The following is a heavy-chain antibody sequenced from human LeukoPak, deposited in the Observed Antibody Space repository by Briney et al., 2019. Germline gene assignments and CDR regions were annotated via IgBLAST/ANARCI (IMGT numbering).Heavy chain of an antibody. D-gene: IGHD2-21*02. CDR2: IDPSDSYT. Sequence: GESLRISCKGSGYSFTSYWISWVRQMPGKGLEWMGRIDPSDSYTNYSPSFQGHVTISADKSISTAYLQWSSLKASDTAMYYCARGPCCGGDCANYYYYYGMDVWGQGTTVTVSS. J-gene: IGHJ6*02. V-gene: IGHV5-10-1*01. CDR3: ARGPCCGGDCANYYYYYGMDV. CDR1: GYSFTSYW.